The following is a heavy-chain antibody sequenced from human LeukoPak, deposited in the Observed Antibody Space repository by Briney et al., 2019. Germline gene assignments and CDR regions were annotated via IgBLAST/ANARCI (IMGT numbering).Heavy chain of an antibody. Sequence: GGSLRLSCAASGFTFSDHYMDWVRQAPGKGLEWVSYISSSGSTIYYADSVKGRFTISRDNAKNSLYLQMNSLRAEDTAVYCCARGRRVRYFDYWGQGTLVTVSS. CDR2: ISSSGSTI. V-gene: IGHV3-11*04. J-gene: IGHJ4*02. CDR1: GFTFSDHY. CDR3: ARGRRVRYFDY. D-gene: IGHD1-1*01.